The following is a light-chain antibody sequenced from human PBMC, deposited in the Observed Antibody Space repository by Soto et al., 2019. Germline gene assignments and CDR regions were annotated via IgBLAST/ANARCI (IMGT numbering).Light chain of an antibody. CDR3: QQYLSWPPT. J-gene: IGKJ1*01. V-gene: IGKV3D-15*01. CDR1: QSVSTS. Sequence: EVVMTQSPATLSVSPGERGTLSCRASQSVSTSLAWYQQKPAQAPRLLFYGAFTRATGVPDRFSGSGSGTEFTLTISSLEPEDFAVYYCQQYLSWPPTFGQGTKVEFK. CDR2: GAF.